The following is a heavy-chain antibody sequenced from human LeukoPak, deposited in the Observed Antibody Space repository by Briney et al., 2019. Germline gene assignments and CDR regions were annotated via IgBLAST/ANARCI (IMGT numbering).Heavy chain of an antibody. V-gene: IGHV3-23*01. CDR3: AKDSHDFWSGYPNDY. J-gene: IGHJ4*02. D-gene: IGHD3-3*01. Sequence: GGSLRLSCAASGFTFSSYAMSWVRQAPGKGLEWVSAISGSGGNTYYADSVKGRFTISRDNSKNTLYLQMNSLRAEDTAVYYCAKDSHDFWSGYPNDYWGQGTLVTVSS. CDR2: ISGSGGNT. CDR1: GFTFSSYA.